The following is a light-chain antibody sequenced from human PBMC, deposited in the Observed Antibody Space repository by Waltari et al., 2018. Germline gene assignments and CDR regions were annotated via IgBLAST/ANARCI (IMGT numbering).Light chain of an antibody. CDR2: KAS. CDR3: QHYISYSWT. J-gene: IGKJ1*01. CDR1: QSLNDW. V-gene: IGKV1-5*03. Sequence: DIQMTQSPSTLSASVGDRVAITCRASQSLNDWLAWYQQKPGKAPKLLIYKASSLETGVPSRFSGSGSGTEFTLTISSLQPDDFATYYCQHYISYSWTFGQGTKVEIK.